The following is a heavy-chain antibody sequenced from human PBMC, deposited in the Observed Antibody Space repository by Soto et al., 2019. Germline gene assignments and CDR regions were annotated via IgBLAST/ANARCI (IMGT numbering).Heavy chain of an antibody. CDR2: ISYDGSNK. V-gene: IGHV3-30*18. D-gene: IGHD6-19*01. CDR1: GFTFSSYG. Sequence: QVQLVESGGGVVQPGRSLRLSCAASGFTFSSYGMPWVRQAPGKGLEWVAVISYDGSNKYYADSVKGRFTISRDNSKNTLYLQMNSLRAEDTAVYYCAKMEGSSGWNFDYWGQGTLVTVSS. J-gene: IGHJ4*02. CDR3: AKMEGSSGWNFDY.